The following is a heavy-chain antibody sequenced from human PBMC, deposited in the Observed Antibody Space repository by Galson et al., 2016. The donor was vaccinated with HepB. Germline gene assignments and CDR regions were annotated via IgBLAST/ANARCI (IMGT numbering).Heavy chain of an antibody. J-gene: IGHJ6*02. Sequence: QSGAEVKKPGESLRISCKASGYDFSSYWVAWVRQMPGKGLEWMGIVYPGDSDTRYSPSFQGQVTISADKSITTAYLQWSGLKATDNAIYYCARRLRNPISGMDVWGQGTTVTVSS. CDR3: ARRLRNPISGMDV. CDR2: VYPGDSDT. CDR1: GYDFSSYW. V-gene: IGHV5-51*01. D-gene: IGHD3-3*02.